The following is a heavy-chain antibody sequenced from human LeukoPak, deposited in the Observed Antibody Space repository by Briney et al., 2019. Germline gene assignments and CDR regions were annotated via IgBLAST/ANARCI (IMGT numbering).Heavy chain of an antibody. CDR3: ARDTSGTYSPFDY. V-gene: IGHV1-18*01. CDR2: ISASNDNT. CDR1: GYTFTSYG. D-gene: IGHD3-10*01. Sequence: ASVTVSCKASGYTFTSYGLSWVRQAPGQGLEWMGWISASNDNTHYAQKLQGRVTMTTDTSTSTAYMELKSLTSDDTAVYYCARDTSGTYSPFDYWGQATLVTVSS. J-gene: IGHJ4*02.